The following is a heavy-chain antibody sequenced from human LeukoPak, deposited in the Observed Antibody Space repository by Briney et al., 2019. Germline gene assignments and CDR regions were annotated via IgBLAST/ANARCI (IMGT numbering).Heavy chain of an antibody. V-gene: IGHV4-59*02. CDR3: ARGVNSGYFDY. D-gene: IGHD1-26*01. Sequence: SETLSLTCTVSGGSVSNYYWSWIRQSPGKGLEWIGYIYYTETSYNPSLKSRVTISADTSKNQFSLKLYSVTAADTAVYYCARGVNSGYFDYCGQGTLVTVSS. CDR2: IYYTET. CDR1: GGSVSNYY. J-gene: IGHJ4*02.